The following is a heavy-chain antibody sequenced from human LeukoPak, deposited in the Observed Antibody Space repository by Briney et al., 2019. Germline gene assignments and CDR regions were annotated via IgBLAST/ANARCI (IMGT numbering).Heavy chain of an antibody. J-gene: IGHJ4*02. D-gene: IGHD2-8*02. CDR2: VSGSGGTT. Sequence: GGSLRLSCAVSGFTFSSYGMSWVRQAPGKGLEWVSGVSGSGGTTYYADSVRGRFTISRDNSKSTLSLQMNSLRAEDTAIYYCATYRQVLLPFESWGQGTLVTVSS. V-gene: IGHV3-23*01. CDR1: GFTFSSYG. CDR3: ATYRQVLLPFES.